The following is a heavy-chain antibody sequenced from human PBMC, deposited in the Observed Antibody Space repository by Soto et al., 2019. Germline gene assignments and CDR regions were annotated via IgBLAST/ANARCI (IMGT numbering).Heavy chain of an antibody. CDR3: ARDRVSGAYYHDAFDM. CDR1: GFTFSSYS. Sequence: EVQLVESGGNLVQPRGSLRLSCAASGFTFSSYSMNWVRQAPGKGLEWVSYISSSGSTIYHADSVKGRFTISRDNAKKSLYLQMNSLRAEDTAVYYCARDRVSGAYYHDAFDMWGQGTMVTVSS. J-gene: IGHJ3*02. V-gene: IGHV3-48*01. D-gene: IGHD3-10*01. CDR2: ISSSGSTI.